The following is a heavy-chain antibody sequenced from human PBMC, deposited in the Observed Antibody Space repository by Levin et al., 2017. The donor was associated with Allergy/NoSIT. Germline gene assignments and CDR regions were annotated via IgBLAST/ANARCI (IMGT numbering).Heavy chain of an antibody. Sequence: SGPTLVKPTQTLTLTCSFSGFSLSTSGMSVSWIRQPPGKALEWLALIDWDDDRYYSTSLRTRLTISKDTSKNQVVLTMRNMDPVDTATYYCARGHRSSGWYDAFDIWGQGTVVTVSS. J-gene: IGHJ3*02. D-gene: IGHD6-19*01. CDR1: GFSLSTSGMS. CDR3: ARGHRSSGWYDAFDI. CDR2: IDWDDDR. V-gene: IGHV2-70*01.